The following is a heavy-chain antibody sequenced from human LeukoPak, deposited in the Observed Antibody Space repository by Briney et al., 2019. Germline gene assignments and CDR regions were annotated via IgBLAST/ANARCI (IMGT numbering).Heavy chain of an antibody. J-gene: IGHJ5*02. D-gene: IGHD3-16*01. Sequence: GGSLRLSCTASGFTFGDYAMNWVRQAPGKGLEWVGNIQPDGREQYPVDSVKGRFTISRDNARNSLFLQMNSLRVEDTAVYYCASQSYARFDPWGQGTLVTVSS. CDR2: IQPDGREQ. V-gene: IGHV3-7*01. CDR1: GFTFGDYA. CDR3: ASQSYARFDP.